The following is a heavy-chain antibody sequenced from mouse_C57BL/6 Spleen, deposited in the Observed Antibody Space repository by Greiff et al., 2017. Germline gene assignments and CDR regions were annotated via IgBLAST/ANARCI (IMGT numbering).Heavy chain of an antibody. V-gene: IGHV1-15*01. CDR3: TRGDYYGSKGNFDY. D-gene: IGHD1-1*01. CDR1: GYTFTDYE. Sequence: VQLQQSGAELVRPGASVTLSCKASGYTFTDYEMHWVKQTPVHGLEWIGAIDPETGGTAYNQKFKGKAILTADKSSSTAYMELRNLTSEDSAVYYCTRGDYYGSKGNFDYWGQGTTLTVSS. J-gene: IGHJ2*01. CDR2: IDPETGGT.